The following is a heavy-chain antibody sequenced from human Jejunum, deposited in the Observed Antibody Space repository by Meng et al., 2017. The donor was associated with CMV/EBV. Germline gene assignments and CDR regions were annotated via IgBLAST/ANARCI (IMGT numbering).Heavy chain of an antibody. CDR3: ARGRVTYSSSSALGY. CDR1: YTFTSYG. Sequence: YTFTSYGISWVRQAPGQGLEWMGWISAYNGDTNYAQRLQGRVTMTTDASTSTAYMELRSLRSDDTAVYYCARGRVTYSSSSALGYWGQGTLVTVSS. J-gene: IGHJ4*02. D-gene: IGHD6-6*01. V-gene: IGHV1-18*01. CDR2: ISAYNGDT.